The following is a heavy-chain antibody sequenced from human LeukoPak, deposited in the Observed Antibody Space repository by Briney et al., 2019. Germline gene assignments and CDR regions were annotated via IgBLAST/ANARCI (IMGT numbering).Heavy chain of an antibody. CDR2: IKRKTDGGTT. Sequence: GGSLRLSCAASGFTFSNAWMSWARQAPGKGLEWVGRIKRKTDGGTTEYAAPVKGRFTISRDDSKNTLYLQMNSLKPEDTAVYYCTTDGVLYYYMDVWGKGTTVTVSS. V-gene: IGHV3-15*01. CDR1: GFTFSNAW. CDR3: TTDGVLYYYMDV. D-gene: IGHD2/OR15-2a*01. J-gene: IGHJ6*03.